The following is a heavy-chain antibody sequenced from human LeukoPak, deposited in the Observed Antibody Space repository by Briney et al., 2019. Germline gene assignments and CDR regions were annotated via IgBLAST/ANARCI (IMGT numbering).Heavy chain of an antibody. CDR1: GFTFSSYW. J-gene: IGHJ3*02. Sequence: GGYLRLSCAASGFTFSSYWMHWVRQAPGKGLVWVSRINSDGSSTSYADSVKGRFTISRDNAKNALYLQMNSLRAEDTAVYYCARDGLYYYDSSADDAFDIWGQGTMVTVSS. CDR2: INSDGSST. CDR3: ARDGLYYYDSSADDAFDI. V-gene: IGHV3-74*01. D-gene: IGHD3-22*01.